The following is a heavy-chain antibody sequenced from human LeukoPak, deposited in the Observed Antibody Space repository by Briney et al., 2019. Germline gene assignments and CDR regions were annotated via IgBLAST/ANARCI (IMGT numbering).Heavy chain of an antibody. D-gene: IGHD3-22*01. Sequence: GGSLRLSCAPSRFSPDSFYMSSGRQVPGKGLDYIALISASGAVPYYAESVKGRFTISRDNAKNSVSLQMNSLSADDTAVYYCEKSLIVVFVDYWGQGTLVTVSS. CDR1: RFSPDSFY. CDR2: ISASGAVP. CDR3: EKSLIVVFVDY. J-gene: IGHJ4*02. V-gene: IGHV3-11*04.